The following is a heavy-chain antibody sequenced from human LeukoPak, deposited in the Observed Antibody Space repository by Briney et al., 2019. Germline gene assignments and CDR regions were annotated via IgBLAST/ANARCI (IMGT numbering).Heavy chain of an antibody. CDR3: ARGDIVFDY. J-gene: IGHJ4*02. CDR1: GFTLSNYG. V-gene: IGHV3-7*04. D-gene: IGHD2-15*01. Sequence: GGSLRLSCAASGFTLSNYGMSWVRQAPGKGLEWVANIKQDGSEKYYVDSVKGRFTISRDNAKNSLYLQMNSLRAEDTAVYYCARGDIVFDYWGQGTLVTVSS. CDR2: IKQDGSEK.